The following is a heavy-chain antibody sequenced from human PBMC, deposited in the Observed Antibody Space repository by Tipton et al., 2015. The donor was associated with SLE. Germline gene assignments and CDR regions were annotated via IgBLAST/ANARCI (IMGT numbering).Heavy chain of an antibody. CDR2: IYSSGTT. CDR3: ARGPTRHYFDY. Sequence: TLSLTCTVSGGSITNYYWSWIRQPPGKGPECIGYIYSSGTTNYNPSLKSRVTISTDTSKKQFFLNLSTVTAADTAVFYCARGPTRHYFDYWGQGTPVTVSS. V-gene: IGHV4-59*01. J-gene: IGHJ4*02. CDR1: GGSITNYY.